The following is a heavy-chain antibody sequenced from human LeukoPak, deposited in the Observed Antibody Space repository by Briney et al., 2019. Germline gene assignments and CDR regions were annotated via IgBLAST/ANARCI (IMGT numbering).Heavy chain of an antibody. J-gene: IGHJ4*02. CDR2: IKQDGSEK. CDR3: ARDEIYYDILTGYRHFDY. CDR1: GFTFSSYW. V-gene: IGHV3-7*01. D-gene: IGHD3-9*01. Sequence: PGGSLRLSCEASGFTFSSYWMSWVRQAPGKGLEWVANIKQDGSEKKHQDSVKGRFTISRDNAKNSMYLQMNSLRAEDTAVHYCARDEIYYDILTGYRHFDYWGQGTLVTVSS.